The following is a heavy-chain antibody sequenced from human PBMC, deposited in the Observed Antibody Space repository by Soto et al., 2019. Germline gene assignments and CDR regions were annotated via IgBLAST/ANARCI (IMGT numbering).Heavy chain of an antibody. J-gene: IGHJ5*02. CDR3: ARVPNWNYGGYNWFDP. Sequence: GASVKVSCKASGGTFSSYAISWVRQAPGQGLEWMGGIIPIFGTANYAQKFQGRVTITADKSTSTAYMELSSLRSEDTAVYYCARVPNWNYGGYNWFDPWGQGTLVTVSS. CDR1: GGTFSSYA. V-gene: IGHV1-69*06. D-gene: IGHD1-7*01. CDR2: IIPIFGTA.